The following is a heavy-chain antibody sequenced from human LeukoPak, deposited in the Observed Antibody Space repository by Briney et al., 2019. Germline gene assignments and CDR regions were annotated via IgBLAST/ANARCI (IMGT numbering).Heavy chain of an antibody. CDR1: GYTFTGYY. Sequence: ASVKVSCKASGYTFTGYYMHWVRQAPGQGLEWMGMINPSTGTTRYAQRFQGTVTLTRDTSTSTVYMELSSLRSEDTAVYYCARLKVATVEGPSGWFDPWGQGTPVTVSS. J-gene: IGHJ5*02. CDR3: ARLKVATVEGPSGWFDP. CDR2: INPSTGTT. V-gene: IGHV1-46*01. D-gene: IGHD1-1*01.